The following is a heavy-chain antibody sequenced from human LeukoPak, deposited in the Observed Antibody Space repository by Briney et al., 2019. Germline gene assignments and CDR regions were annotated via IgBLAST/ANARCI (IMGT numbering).Heavy chain of an antibody. CDR3: ARSPFTYCGGDCYSPLDAFDI. CDR2: INTNTGNP. Sequence: ASVKVSCKASGYTFTSYAMNWVRQAPGQGLEWMGWINTNTGNPTYAQGFTGRFVFSLDTSVSTAYLQISSLKAEDTAVYYCARSPFTYCGGDCYSPLDAFDIWGQGTMVTVSS. D-gene: IGHD2-21*02. J-gene: IGHJ3*02. CDR1: GYTFTSYA. V-gene: IGHV7-4-1*02.